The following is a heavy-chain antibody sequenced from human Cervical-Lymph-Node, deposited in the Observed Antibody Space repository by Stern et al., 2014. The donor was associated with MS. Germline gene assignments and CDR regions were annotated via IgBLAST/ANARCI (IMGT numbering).Heavy chain of an antibody. D-gene: IGHD4-17*01. V-gene: IGHV3-21*01. CDR2: YI. J-gene: IGHJ6*02. CDR3: ARGTTVTTNYYYGMDV. Sequence: YIYYADSAKGRFTISRDDAKNSLYLQMNSLRAEDTAVYYCARGTTVTTNYYYGMDVWGQGTTVTVSS.